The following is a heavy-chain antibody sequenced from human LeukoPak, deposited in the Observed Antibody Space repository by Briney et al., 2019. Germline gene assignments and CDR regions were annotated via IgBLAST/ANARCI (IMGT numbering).Heavy chain of an antibody. V-gene: IGHV4-39*01. D-gene: IGHD1-14*01. J-gene: IGHJ4*02. CDR1: GDSTSSSSHY. Sequence: SETLSLTCTISGDSTSSSSHYWGWIRQPPGKGLEWIGSIYYSGSTYYNPSLKSRVTVSVDTSKNQFSLKLSSVTAADTAVYYCARGRSGGYWGQGTLVTVSS. CDR3: ARGRSGGY. CDR2: IYYSGST.